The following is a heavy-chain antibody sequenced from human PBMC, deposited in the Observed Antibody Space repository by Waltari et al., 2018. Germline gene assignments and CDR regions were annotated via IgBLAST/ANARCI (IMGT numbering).Heavy chain of an antibody. CDR1: GFTFDDYA. J-gene: IGHJ5*02. CDR2: ISWNSGSI. D-gene: IGHD6-19*01. CDR3: AKETAVAGTGNWFDP. V-gene: IGHV3-9*01. Sequence: EVQLVESGGGLVQPGRSLRLSCAASGFTFDDYAMHWVRQAPGKGLEWVSGISWNSGSIGYADSVKGRFTISRDNAKNSLYLQMNSLRAEDTALYYCAKETAVAGTGNWFDPWGQGTLVTVSS.